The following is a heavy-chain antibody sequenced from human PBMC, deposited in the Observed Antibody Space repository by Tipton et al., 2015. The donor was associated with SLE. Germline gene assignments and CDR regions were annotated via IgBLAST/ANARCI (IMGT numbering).Heavy chain of an antibody. Sequence: QLVQSGPEVKKPGASVTVSCKASGYTFINYGLSWVRQAPGQGLEWMGWINGYNDNTYYAQKFQGRVTLTRDTSTTTAYMELRSLRSDDTAVYYCARYCGDSTCNWIYGMDVWGQGTTVTVSS. CDR1: GYTFINYG. CDR2: INGYNDNT. V-gene: IGHV1-18*01. CDR3: ARYCGDSTCNWIYGMDV. D-gene: IGHD2-21*01. J-gene: IGHJ6*02.